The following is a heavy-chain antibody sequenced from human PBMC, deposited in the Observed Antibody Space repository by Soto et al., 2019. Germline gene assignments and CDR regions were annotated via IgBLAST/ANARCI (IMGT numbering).Heavy chain of an antibody. CDR1: GGTFSSYG. CDR3: AREKEDWFDP. J-gene: IGHJ5*02. Sequence: QVQLVQSGVEVKKPRSSVKVSCKASGGTFSSYGISWVRQAPGQGLEWMGGIIPVFDTTDYAQKFQDRVTITADESTNTAYMELRSLRSEDTAVYYCAREKEDWFDPWGQGTLVTVSS. CDR2: IIPVFDTT. D-gene: IGHD2-15*01. V-gene: IGHV1-69*12.